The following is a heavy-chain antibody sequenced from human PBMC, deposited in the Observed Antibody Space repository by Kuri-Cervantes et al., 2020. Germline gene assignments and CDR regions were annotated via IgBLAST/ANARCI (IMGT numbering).Heavy chain of an antibody. Sequence: GGSLRLSCSASRFTFTNAWMSWVRQAPGKGLEWVGCIKSRADGGAIDYAAPVKGRFIISRDDSKNMLYLQMNSLKSEDTALYYCTTEGAQWLVFSDAFDIWGQGTMVTVSS. CDR3: TTEGAQWLVFSDAFDI. D-gene: IGHD6-19*01. CDR2: IKSRADGGAI. CDR1: RFTFTNAW. V-gene: IGHV3-15*01. J-gene: IGHJ3*02.